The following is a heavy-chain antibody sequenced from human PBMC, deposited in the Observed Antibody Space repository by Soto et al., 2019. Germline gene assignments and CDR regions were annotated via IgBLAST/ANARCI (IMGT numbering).Heavy chain of an antibody. CDR3: ARGVESSWVDSYYGMGG. Sequence: EVQLVESGGGLVKPGGSLRLSCAPSGFNFSIYSMNWVRQAPGKGLEWVAFISSRNGYINYADSVKGRATISRDNPKNLLFLQLNSQRAQGTARYYYARGVESSWVDSYYGMGGWGPRTTVTV. J-gene: IGHJ6*02. D-gene: IGHD3-22*01. CDR1: GFNFSIYS. V-gene: IGHV3-21*06. CDR2: ISSRNGYI.